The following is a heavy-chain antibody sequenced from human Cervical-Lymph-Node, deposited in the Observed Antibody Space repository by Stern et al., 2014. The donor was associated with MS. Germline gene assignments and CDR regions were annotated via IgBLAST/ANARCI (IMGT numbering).Heavy chain of an antibody. D-gene: IGHD1-26*01. J-gene: IGHJ4*02. Sequence: QVQLVESGGGVVQPGRSLRLSYAASGFTFSSYAMHWVRQAPGKGLEWVAVISYDGSNKYYADSVKGRFTISRDNSKNTLYLQMNSLRAEDTAVYYCARAGDGSYYFDYWGQGTLVTVSS. V-gene: IGHV3-30*01. CDR1: GFTFSSYA. CDR2: ISYDGSNK. CDR3: ARAGDGSYYFDY.